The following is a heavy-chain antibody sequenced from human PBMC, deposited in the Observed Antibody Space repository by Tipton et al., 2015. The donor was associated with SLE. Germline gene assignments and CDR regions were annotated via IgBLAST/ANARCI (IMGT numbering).Heavy chain of an antibody. J-gene: IGHJ4*02. D-gene: IGHD6-6*01. CDR3: ASPAGRPSNFDY. CDR1: GGSISSSSYY. Sequence: TLSLTCTVSGGSISSSSYYWGWIRQPPGKGLEWIGTFYYSGSTYYNPSLKSRVTISIDTSKNQFSLKLSSVTAADTAVYYCASPAGRPSNFDYLGQGTLVTVPS. CDR2: FYYSGST. V-gene: IGHV4-39*01.